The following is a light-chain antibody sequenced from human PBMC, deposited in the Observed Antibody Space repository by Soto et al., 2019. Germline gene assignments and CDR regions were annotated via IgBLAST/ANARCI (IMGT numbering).Light chain of an antibody. Sequence: QSVLRQPPSVSGAPGQRVTISCTGSSSNIGAGYDVHWYQQLPGTAPKLLIYGNSNRPSGVPDRFSGSKSGTSASLAITGLQAEDEADYSCQSYDSSLSGYVFGTGTKVTVL. V-gene: IGLV1-40*01. CDR3: QSYDSSLSGYV. CDR2: GNS. CDR1: SSNIGAGYD. J-gene: IGLJ1*01.